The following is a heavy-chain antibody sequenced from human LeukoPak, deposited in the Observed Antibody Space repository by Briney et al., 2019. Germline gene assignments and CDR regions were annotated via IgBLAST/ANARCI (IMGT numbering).Heavy chain of an antibody. CDR1: GFTFSSYS. Sequence: PGGSLRLSCAASGFTFSSYSMNWVRQAPGKGLEWVSSISSSSSYIYYADSVKGRFTISRDNAKNTLYLQMNSLRAEDTAVYYCARDHYDSSGTLRYFQHWGQGTLVTVSS. D-gene: IGHD3-22*01. CDR2: ISSSSSYI. CDR3: ARDHYDSSGTLRYFQH. J-gene: IGHJ1*01. V-gene: IGHV3-21*01.